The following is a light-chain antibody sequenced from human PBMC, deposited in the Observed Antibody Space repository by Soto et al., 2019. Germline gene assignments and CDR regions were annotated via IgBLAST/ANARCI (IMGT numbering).Light chain of an antibody. Sequence: DIVLTHSPGTLSLSPGERATLSCRASQSVSNNYLAWYQQKPGQAPTLLIYGASNRATGIPDRFSGSGSGTDFTLTISRLEPEDFAVYYCQQYGSSGTLGQATKVDTK. V-gene: IGKV3-20*01. CDR1: QSVSNNY. J-gene: IGKJ1*01. CDR2: GAS. CDR3: QQYGSSGT.